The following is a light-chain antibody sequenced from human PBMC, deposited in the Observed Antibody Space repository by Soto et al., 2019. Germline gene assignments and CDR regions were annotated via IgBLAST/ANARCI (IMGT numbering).Light chain of an antibody. CDR1: SSDVGSYNY. V-gene: IGLV2-14*01. Sequence: QSVLTQPASVSGSPGQSITISCTGTSSDVGSYNYVSWYQQHPGKAPKFMIYDVSNRPSGVSNRFSGSKSGNTASLTISGLQAEDEADYYCSSYTTSNTRQIVFGTGTKATVL. J-gene: IGLJ1*01. CDR2: DVS. CDR3: SSYTTSNTRQIV.